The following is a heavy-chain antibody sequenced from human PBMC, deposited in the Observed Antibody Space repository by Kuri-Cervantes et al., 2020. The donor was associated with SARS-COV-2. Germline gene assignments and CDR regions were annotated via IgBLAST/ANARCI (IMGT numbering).Heavy chain of an antibody. D-gene: IGHD6-6*01. CDR1: GGTFSSYA. Sequence: SVKVSCKASGGTFSSYAISWVRQAPGQGLEWMGRIIPILGTANYAQKFQGRVTITADKSTSTAYMELSRLRSDDTAVYYCAREGYSSSSGRFDYWGQGTLVTVSS. CDR3: AREGYSSSSGRFDY. J-gene: IGHJ4*02. V-gene: IGHV1-69*04. CDR2: IIPILGTA.